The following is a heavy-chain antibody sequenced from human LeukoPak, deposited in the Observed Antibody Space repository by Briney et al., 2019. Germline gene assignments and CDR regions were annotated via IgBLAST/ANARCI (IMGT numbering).Heavy chain of an antibody. D-gene: IGHD6-19*01. J-gene: IGHJ4*02. CDR2: IWYDGRNK. CDR3: ARDAVAGKTYFDY. V-gene: IGHV3-33*01. Sequence: PGRSLRLSCTASGFTFSSYGMHWVRQAPGKGLEWVAVIWYDGRNKYYADSVKGRFTISRDNSKNTLYLQMDSLRAEDTAVYYCARDAVAGKTYFDYWGQGTLVTVSS. CDR1: GFTFSSYG.